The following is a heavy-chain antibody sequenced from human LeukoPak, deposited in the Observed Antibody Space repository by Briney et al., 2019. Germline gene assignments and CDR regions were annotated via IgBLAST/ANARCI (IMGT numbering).Heavy chain of an antibody. Sequence: GGSQTLLCALSGLSFSILWMGWVRHVSGKRPEWVANINEDGSKKRYGESLKGRFPIARDNAKNSLYLQMKNLRDEDTCVYYCARAIGGYYVMDVWGQGTRVTVSS. D-gene: IGHD4-23*01. J-gene: IGHJ6*02. V-gene: IGHV3-7*04. CDR3: ARAIGGYYVMDV. CDR1: GLSFSILW. CDR2: INEDGSKK.